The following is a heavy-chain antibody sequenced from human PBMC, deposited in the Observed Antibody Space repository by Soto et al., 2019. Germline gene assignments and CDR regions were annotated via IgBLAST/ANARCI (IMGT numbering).Heavy chain of an antibody. CDR2: INPKSGGT. V-gene: IGHV1-2*04. Sequence: ASVKVSRKASGYSFTDYHIQWVRQAPGQGLEWLGRINPKSGGTSTAQRFQGWVTMTTDTSISTASMELTRLTSDDTAIYFCARVDSTACSNGFCPSFSFPSMDVWGQ. J-gene: IGHJ6*02. CDR1: GYSFTDYH. CDR3: ARVDSTACSNGFCPSFSFPSMDV. D-gene: IGHD5-18*01.